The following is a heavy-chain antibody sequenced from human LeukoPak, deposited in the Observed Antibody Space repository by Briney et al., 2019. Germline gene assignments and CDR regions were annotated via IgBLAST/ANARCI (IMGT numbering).Heavy chain of an antibody. CDR2: VDPSGGST. J-gene: IGHJ4*02. Sequence: GASVKVSCKASGYHFPSFYIHWVRQAPGQGLEWMGMVDPSGGSTTYAQKFEGRVTMTRDMSTTTVYMELSSLRSEDTAVFFCAKDRGIAARYDSWGQGTLITVSS. D-gene: IGHD6-6*01. CDR3: AKDRGIAARYDS. V-gene: IGHV1-46*01. CDR1: GYHFPSFY.